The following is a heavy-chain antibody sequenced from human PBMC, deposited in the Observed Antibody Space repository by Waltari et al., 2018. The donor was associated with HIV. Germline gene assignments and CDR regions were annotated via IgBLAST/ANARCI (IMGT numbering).Heavy chain of an antibody. Sequence: QVQLQESGPGLVKPSETLSLTCTVSGYSISSGYYWGWIRQPPGKGLEWIGSIYHSGSTYYNPSLKSRVTISVDTSKNQFSLKLSSVTAADTAVYYCARILDIVVVPAARIAAAGPFDYWGQG. J-gene: IGHJ4*02. D-gene: IGHD2-2*03. CDR3: ARILDIVVVPAARIAAAGPFDY. V-gene: IGHV4-38-2*02. CDR2: IYHSGST. CDR1: GYSISSGYY.